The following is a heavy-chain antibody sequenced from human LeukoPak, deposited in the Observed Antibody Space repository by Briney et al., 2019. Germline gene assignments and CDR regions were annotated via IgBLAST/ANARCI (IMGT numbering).Heavy chain of an antibody. CDR3: VMGFTTMAVDYFDY. J-gene: IGHJ4*02. Sequence: ASVKVSCKVSGKTLSDLSIHWLRQPPGKGLELLGGSDPEDGERIYAQMFQGRVTMTEDTSIDTAYMELSSPRSEDTAVYYCVMGFTTMAVDYFDYWGQGTLVTVSP. CDR1: GKTLSDLS. V-gene: IGHV1-24*01. CDR2: SDPEDGER. D-gene: IGHD5-18*01.